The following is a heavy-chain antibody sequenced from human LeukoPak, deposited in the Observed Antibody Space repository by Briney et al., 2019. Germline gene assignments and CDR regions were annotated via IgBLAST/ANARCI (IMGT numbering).Heavy chain of an antibody. CDR3: ARWYYDILAGHIDY. V-gene: IGHV5-51*01. Sequence: GESLKISCQGSGYIFTSYWIGWVRQMPGKGLEWMGIIYPGDSDTRYSPSFQGQVTISADKSISTAYLQWSSLKASDTAMYYCARWYYDILAGHIDYWGQGTLVTVSS. J-gene: IGHJ4*02. D-gene: IGHD3-9*01. CDR2: IYPGDSDT. CDR1: GYIFTSYW.